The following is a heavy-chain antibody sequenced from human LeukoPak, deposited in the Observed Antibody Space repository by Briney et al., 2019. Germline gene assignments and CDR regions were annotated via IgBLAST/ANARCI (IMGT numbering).Heavy chain of an antibody. V-gene: IGHV3-7*04. Sequence: GGSLRLSCAASGFTFSHCWMSWVRQAPGKGLEWVANIKQDGSEKNYVDSVKGRFTISRDNAKNSLELQMNSLRDEDTAVYYCARPPPRRDGSGWNYFDYWGQGALVTVSS. CDR2: IKQDGSEK. D-gene: IGHD6-19*01. CDR3: ARPPPRRDGSGWNYFDY. J-gene: IGHJ4*02. CDR1: GFTFSHCW.